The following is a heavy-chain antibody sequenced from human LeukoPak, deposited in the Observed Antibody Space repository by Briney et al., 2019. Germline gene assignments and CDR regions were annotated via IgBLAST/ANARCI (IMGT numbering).Heavy chain of an antibody. J-gene: IGHJ4*02. CDR2: INHSGST. V-gene: IGHV4-34*01. Sequence: PSETLSLTCAVYGGSFSGYYWSWIRQPPGKGLEWIGEINHSGSTNYNPSLKSRVTISVDTSKNQFSLKLSSVTAADTAVYYCARGRYGRGWYYFDYWGQGTLVTVSS. D-gene: IGHD6-19*01. CDR1: GGSFSGYY. CDR3: ARGRYGRGWYYFDY.